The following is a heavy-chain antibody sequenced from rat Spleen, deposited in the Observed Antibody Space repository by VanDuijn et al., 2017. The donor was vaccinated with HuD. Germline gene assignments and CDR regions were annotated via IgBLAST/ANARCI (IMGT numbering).Heavy chain of an antibody. D-gene: IGHD1-1*01. CDR1: GFTFSNYD. Sequence: EVQLVESGGGLVQPGRSLKLSCAASGFTFSNYDMAWVRQAPTKGLEWVASISYDGSSTYYRDSVKGRFTISRDNAKSTLYLQMNSLRSEDTATYYCTRGFTTVEVMDAWGQGASVTVSS. J-gene: IGHJ4*01. CDR2: ISYDGSST. V-gene: IGHV5-20*01. CDR3: TRGFTTVEVMDA.